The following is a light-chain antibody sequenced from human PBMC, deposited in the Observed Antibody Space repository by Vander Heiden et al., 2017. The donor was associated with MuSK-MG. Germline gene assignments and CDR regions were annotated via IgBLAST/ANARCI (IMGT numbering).Light chain of an antibody. CDR3: QQSYSTPFT. CDR1: QSISSD. V-gene: IGKV1-39*01. Sequence: IHMTQSPSPLSASVGKRCTITCRASQSISSDVKWYQQKPGKAPKLLIYAASSLQSGVPSRFSGSGSGTDFTLTISSLQPEDFATYYCQQSYSTPFTFGPGTKVDIK. CDR2: AAS. J-gene: IGKJ3*01.